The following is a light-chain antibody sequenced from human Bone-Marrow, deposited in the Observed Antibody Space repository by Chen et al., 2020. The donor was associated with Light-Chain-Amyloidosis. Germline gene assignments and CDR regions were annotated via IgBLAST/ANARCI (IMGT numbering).Light chain of an antibody. J-gene: IGLJ3*02. CDR3: QSYQGSSQGV. Sequence: NFMLTQPHSVSESPGKTVIISCTRSSGSIATNYVQWYQQRPGRSPTTVIYEDDQRPSGVPDRSSGSIDRSSNSASLTISGLKTEDEADYYCQSYQGSSQGVFCGGTKLTVL. CDR2: EDD. CDR1: SGSIATNY. V-gene: IGLV6-57*01.